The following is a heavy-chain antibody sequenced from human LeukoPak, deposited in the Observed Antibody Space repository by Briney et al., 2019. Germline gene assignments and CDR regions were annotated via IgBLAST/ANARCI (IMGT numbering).Heavy chain of an antibody. CDR1: GLTFDDYA. CDR3: AREGVVGATANHYDY. Sequence: AGGSLRLSCAASGLTFDDYAMHWVRHAPGKGLEWVTGISWNSGRIGYADSVKGRFTISRDNAKNSLYLQMNSLRAEDTAVYYCAREGVVGATANHYDYWDLGSLVTVSS. J-gene: IGHJ4*02. V-gene: IGHV3-9*01. CDR2: ISWNSGRI. D-gene: IGHD1-26*01.